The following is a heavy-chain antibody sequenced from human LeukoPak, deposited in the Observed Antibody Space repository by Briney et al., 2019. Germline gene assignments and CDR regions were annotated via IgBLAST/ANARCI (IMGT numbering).Heavy chain of an antibody. D-gene: IGHD6-13*01. CDR1: GYTFTGYF. Sequence: ASVKVSCKASGYTFTGYFMHWVRQAPGQGLEWMVWTNPKSGGANYAQKFQGRVTMTRDTSISTAYLQWSSLKASDTAMYYCARHTSGIAAGFDPWGQGTLVTVSS. J-gene: IGHJ5*02. CDR2: TNPKSGGA. V-gene: IGHV1-2*02. CDR3: ARHTSGIAAGFDP.